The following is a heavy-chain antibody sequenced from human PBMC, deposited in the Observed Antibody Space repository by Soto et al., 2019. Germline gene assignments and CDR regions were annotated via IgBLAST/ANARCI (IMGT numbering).Heavy chain of an antibody. V-gene: IGHV3-30-3*01. CDR2: ISYDGSNK. CDR1: GFTFSSYA. J-gene: IGHJ3*02. D-gene: IGHD2-2*01. CDR3: ARVPAAIDDFDI. Sequence: GGSLRLSCAASGFTFSSYAMHWVRQAPGKGLEWVAVISYDGSNKYYADSVKGRFTISRDNSKNTLYLQMNSLRAEDTAVYYCARVPAAIDDFDIWGQGTMVTVSS.